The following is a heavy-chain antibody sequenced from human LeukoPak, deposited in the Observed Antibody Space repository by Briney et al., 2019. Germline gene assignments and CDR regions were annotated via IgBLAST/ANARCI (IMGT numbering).Heavy chain of an antibody. CDR1: GGSFSGYY. CDR2: INHSGST. Sequence: SETLSLTCAVYGGSFSGYYWSLIRQPPGKGLEWIGEINHSGSTNYNPSLKSRVTISVDTSKNQFSLQLSSVTAEDPAVYYCARDVIAVAGSYWYFDLWGRGTLVTVSS. J-gene: IGHJ2*01. V-gene: IGHV4-34*01. CDR3: ARDVIAVAGSYWYFDL. D-gene: IGHD6-19*01.